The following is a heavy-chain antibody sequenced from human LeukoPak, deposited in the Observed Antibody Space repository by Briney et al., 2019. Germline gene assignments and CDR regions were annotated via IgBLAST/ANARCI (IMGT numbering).Heavy chain of an antibody. V-gene: IGHV4-59*08. CDR3: ARGVTYYYDSSGYLY. Sequence: SETLSLTCTVSGGSISSYYWSWLRQPPGKGLEWIGYMYYSGSPNYNPSLKSRVTISADTSKNQFSLKLSSVTAADTAVYYCARGVTYYYDSSGYLYWGQGTLVTVSS. D-gene: IGHD3-22*01. J-gene: IGHJ4*02. CDR2: MYYSGSP. CDR1: GGSISSYY.